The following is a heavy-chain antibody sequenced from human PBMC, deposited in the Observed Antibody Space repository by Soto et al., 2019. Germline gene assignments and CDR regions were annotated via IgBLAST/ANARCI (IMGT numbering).Heavy chain of an antibody. J-gene: IGHJ6*02. V-gene: IGHV1-8*02. CDR2: MNPNSGNT. CDR3: ARGRYDFWSGYYPSYGMDV. Sequence: VKVSCKASGYTFTSYGISWVRQAPGQGLEWMGWMNPNSGNTGYAQKFQGRVTMTRNTSISTAYMELSSLRSEDTAVYYCARGRYDFWSGYYPSYGMDVWGQGTTVTVSS. D-gene: IGHD3-3*01. CDR1: GYTFTSYG.